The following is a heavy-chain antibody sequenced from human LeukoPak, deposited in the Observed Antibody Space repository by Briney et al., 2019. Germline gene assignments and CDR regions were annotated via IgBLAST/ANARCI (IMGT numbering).Heavy chain of an antibody. D-gene: IGHD5-18*01. J-gene: IGHJ4*02. CDR3: AREDTAMVGYYFDY. Sequence: SETLSLTCTVSGGSISSGSYYWGWIRQPPGKGLEWIGSIYYSGSTYYNPSLKSRVTISVDTSKNQFSLKLSSVTAADTAVYYCAREDTAMVGYYFDYWGQGTLVTVSS. CDR1: GGSISSGSYY. V-gene: IGHV4-39*07. CDR2: IYYSGST.